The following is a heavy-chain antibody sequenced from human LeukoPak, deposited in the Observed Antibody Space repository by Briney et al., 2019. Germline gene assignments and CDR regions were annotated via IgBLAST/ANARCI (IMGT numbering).Heavy chain of an antibody. V-gene: IGHV4-31*03. Sequence: PSQTLSLTCTVSGGSFSSGGYYWSWIRQHPGKGLEWIGYIYYSGSTYYNPSLKSRVTISVDTSKNQFSLKLSSVTAADTAVYYCARVPAYDSSGYYYVFDYWGQGTLVTVSS. D-gene: IGHD3-22*01. J-gene: IGHJ4*02. CDR1: GGSFSSGGYY. CDR3: ARVPAYDSSGYYYVFDY. CDR2: IYYSGST.